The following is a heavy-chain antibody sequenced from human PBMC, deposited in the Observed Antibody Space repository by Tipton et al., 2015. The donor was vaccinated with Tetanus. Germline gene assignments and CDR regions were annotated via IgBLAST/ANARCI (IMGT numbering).Heavy chain of an antibody. Sequence: TLSLTCIVSGGSISSGGYYWSWIRQHPGKGLEWIGYIDYSRTTYYNPSLKSRVTISLDTSENQFSLKLTSVTAADTAIYYCARDGENEGAFDVWGQGTRVSVSS. D-gene: IGHD1-1*01. V-gene: IGHV4-31*03. J-gene: IGHJ3*01. CDR3: ARDGENEGAFDV. CDR2: IDYSRTT. CDR1: GGSISSGGYY.